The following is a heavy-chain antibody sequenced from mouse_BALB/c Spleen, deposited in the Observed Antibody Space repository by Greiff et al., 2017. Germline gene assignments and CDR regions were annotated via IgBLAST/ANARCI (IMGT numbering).Heavy chain of an antibody. CDR2: ISSGSSTI. CDR3: ARKDYGSRGFAY. D-gene: IGHD1-1*01. Sequence: EVKVVESGGGLVKPGGSLKLSCAASGFTFSSFGMHWVRQAPEKGLEWVAYISSGSSTIYYADTVKGRFTISRDNPKNTLFLQMTSLRSEDTAMYYCARKDYGSRGFAYWGQGTLVTVSA. CDR1: GFTFSSFG. J-gene: IGHJ3*01. V-gene: IGHV5-17*02.